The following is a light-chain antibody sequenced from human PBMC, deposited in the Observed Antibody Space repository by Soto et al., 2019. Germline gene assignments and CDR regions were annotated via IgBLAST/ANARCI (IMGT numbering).Light chain of an antibody. CDR3: QQYGSSAPNT. CDR1: QSVSNNY. J-gene: IGKJ5*01. V-gene: IGKV3-20*01. CDR2: GAS. Sequence: EIVLTQSPGTLSLSPGERATLSCRASQSVSNNYLAWYQQKPGQAPRLLIFGASSRATGIPDRFSGSGSGTDFTLTISRLEPEDFAMYYCQQYGSSAPNTFGQGTRLEIE.